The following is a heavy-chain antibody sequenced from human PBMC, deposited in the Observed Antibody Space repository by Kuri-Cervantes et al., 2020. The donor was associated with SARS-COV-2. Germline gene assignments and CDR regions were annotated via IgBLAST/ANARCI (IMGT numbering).Heavy chain of an antibody. CDR1: GGSISSYY. D-gene: IGHD2-2*01. J-gene: IGHJ5*02. CDR2: INHSGST. Sequence: SETLSLTCTVSGGSISSYYWSWIRQPPGEGLEWIGEINHSGSTNYNPSLKSRVTISVDTSKNQFSLKLSSVTAADTAVYYCARVGVYCSSTSCYPNWFDPWCQGTLVTVSS. CDR3: ARVGVYCSSTSCYPNWFDP. V-gene: IGHV4-34*01.